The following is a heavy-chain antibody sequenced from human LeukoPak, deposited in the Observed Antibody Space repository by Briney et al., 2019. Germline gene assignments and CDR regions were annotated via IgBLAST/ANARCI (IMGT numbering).Heavy chain of an antibody. V-gene: IGHV3-21*01. CDR3: VRDALGESGAGGY. J-gene: IGHJ4*02. CDR1: GFTFSAYT. D-gene: IGHD3-10*01. CDR2: VSPSAAYT. Sequence: PGGSLRLSCAASGFTFSAYTMNWVRQSPGKGLDWFSPVSPSAAYTYYADSVKGRSTISRDNAKNSLYLEVNRLRAEDTAVYYCVRDALGESGAGGYWGQGTLVTVSS.